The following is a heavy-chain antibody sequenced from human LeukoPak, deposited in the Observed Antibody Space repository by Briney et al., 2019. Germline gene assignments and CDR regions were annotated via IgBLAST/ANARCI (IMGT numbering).Heavy chain of an antibody. Sequence: GGSQRLSCAASGFTVSSNYMSWVRQAPGKGLEWVSVIYSGGSTYYADSVKGRFTISRDNSKNTLYLQMNSLRAEDTAVYYCAREIFSGSYYRDYYFDYWGQGTLVTVSS. CDR1: GFTVSSNY. J-gene: IGHJ4*02. V-gene: IGHV3-66*01. CDR2: IYSGGST. CDR3: AREIFSGSYYRDYYFDY. D-gene: IGHD3-10*02.